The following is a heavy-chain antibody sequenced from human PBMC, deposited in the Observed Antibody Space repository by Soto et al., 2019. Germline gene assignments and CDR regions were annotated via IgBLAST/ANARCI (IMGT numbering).Heavy chain of an antibody. CDR1: GYTLTELS. J-gene: IGHJ4*02. CDR3: ATGEYYDSSGPSY. D-gene: IGHD3-22*01. V-gene: IGHV1-24*01. Sequence: ASVKVSCQVSGYTLTELSMHLVRQAPGKGLEWXGGFXXXDXEXXXPXXXQGRVTMTEDTPTDTAYMELSSLRSEDTAVYYCATGEYYDSSGPSYWGQGTLVTVSS. CDR2: FXXXDXEX.